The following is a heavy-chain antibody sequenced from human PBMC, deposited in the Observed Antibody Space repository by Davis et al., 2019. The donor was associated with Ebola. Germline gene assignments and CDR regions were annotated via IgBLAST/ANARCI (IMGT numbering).Heavy chain of an antibody. V-gene: IGHV3-30-3*01. J-gene: IGHJ6*03. Sequence: PGGSLRLSCAASGFTFSSYAMHWVRQAPGKGLEWVAVISYDGSNKYYADSVKGRFTISRDNSKNTMYLQMNSLRAEDTAVYYCARDGDVAEPAALFYYYYYMDVWGKGTTVIVSS. CDR2: ISYDGSNK. CDR3: ARDGDVAEPAALFYYYYYMDV. CDR1: GFTFSSYA. D-gene: IGHD2-2*01.